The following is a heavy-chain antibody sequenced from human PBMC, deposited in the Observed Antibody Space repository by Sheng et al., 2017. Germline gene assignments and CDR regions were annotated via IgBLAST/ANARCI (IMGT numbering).Heavy chain of an antibody. CDR3: AREYSYGSAFDI. D-gene: IGHD5-18*01. CDR2: LLQWEH. CDR1: GGSISVTT. Sequence: QVQLQESGPGLVKPSETLSLTCTVSGGSISVTTGTWIRQPPGKGLSGLVYLLQWEHQLQPLLKSRITTTIDTSPRSSLPEADSVTAADTAVYYCAREYSYGSAFDIWGQGTMVTVSS. J-gene: IGHJ3*02. V-gene: IGHV4-59*01.